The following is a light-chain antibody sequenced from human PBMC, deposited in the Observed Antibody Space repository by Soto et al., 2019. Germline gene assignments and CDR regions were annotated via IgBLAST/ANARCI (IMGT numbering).Light chain of an antibody. J-gene: IGLJ1*01. V-gene: IGLV1-47*01. CDR2: RNS. Sequence: QSVLTQSPSASGTPGQRVTISCSGSASTIRRNYVYWYQQLPGTAPKLLIYRNSQRPSGVPDRFSGSKSGTSASLAISGLRSEDEADYYCAAWDDNLSGFYVFGDGTKLTVL. CDR1: ASTIRRNY. CDR3: AAWDDNLSGFYV.